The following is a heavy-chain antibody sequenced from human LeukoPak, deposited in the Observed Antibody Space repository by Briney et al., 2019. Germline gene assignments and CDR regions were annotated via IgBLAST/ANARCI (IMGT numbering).Heavy chain of an antibody. CDR2: FSYSGNI. V-gene: IGHV4-39*01. CDR3: ARRSYGVPFDP. Sequence: SETLSLTCTVSGASINSGTYYWGWVRQPPGKGLEWIGTFSYSGNIYYNPSLKSRVTISVAMSKNQFSLELTSVTAADTAVYYCARRSYGVPFDPWGQGILVTVSS. J-gene: IGHJ5*02. D-gene: IGHD3-10*01. CDR1: GASINSGTYY.